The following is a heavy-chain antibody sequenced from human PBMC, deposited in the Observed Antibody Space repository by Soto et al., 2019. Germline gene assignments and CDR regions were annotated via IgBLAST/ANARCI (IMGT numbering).Heavy chain of an antibody. CDR3: ARGPHGYGDYGARNWFDP. J-gene: IGHJ5*02. Sequence: EVQLVESGGGVVRPGGSLRLSCAASGFTFDDYGMSWVRQAPGKGLEWVSGINWNGGSTGYADSVKGRFTISRDNAKNSLDLQTHSLRAEDTALYYCARGPHGYGDYGARNWFDPWGQGTLVTVSS. V-gene: IGHV3-20*04. CDR2: INWNGGST. D-gene: IGHD4-17*01. CDR1: GFTFDDYG.